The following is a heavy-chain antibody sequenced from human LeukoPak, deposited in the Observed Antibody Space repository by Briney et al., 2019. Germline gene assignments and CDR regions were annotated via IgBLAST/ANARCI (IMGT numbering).Heavy chain of an antibody. CDR2: ISSSSSYI. D-gene: IGHD4-17*01. V-gene: IGHV3-21*01. J-gene: IGHJ6*02. CDR1: GFTFSSYS. Sequence: GGSLRLSCAASGFTFSSYSMNWVRQAPGKGLEWVSSISSSSSYIYYADSVKGRFTISRDNAKNSLYPQMNSLRAEDTAVYYCARETYGDYGSESYGMDVWGQGTTVTVSS. CDR3: ARETYGDYGSESYGMDV.